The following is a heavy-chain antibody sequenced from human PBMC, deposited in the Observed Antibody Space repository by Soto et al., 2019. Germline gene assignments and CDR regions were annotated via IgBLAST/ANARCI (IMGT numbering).Heavy chain of an antibody. CDR2: ISGSGGST. V-gene: IGHV3-23*01. D-gene: IGHD3-10*01. CDR3: AKAITSIANYYYYMDV. CDR1: GFTFSSYS. Sequence: GGSLILSCAASGFTFSSYSMSWVRQAPGKGLEWVSAISGSGGSTYYADSVKGRFTISRDNSKNTLYLQMNSLRAEDTAVYYCAKAITSIANYYYYMDVWGKGTTVTVSS. J-gene: IGHJ6*03.